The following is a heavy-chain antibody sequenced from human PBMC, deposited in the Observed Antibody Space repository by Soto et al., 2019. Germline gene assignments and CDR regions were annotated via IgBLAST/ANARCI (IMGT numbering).Heavy chain of an antibody. CDR3: TKGGFWGWFFSGGGEKS. CDR1: GFTFSSYS. CDR2: ISSSSSYI. V-gene: IGHV3-21*04. J-gene: IGHJ4*02. D-gene: IGHD3-3*01. Sequence: PGGSLRLSCAASGFTFSSYSMNWVRQAPGKGLEWVSSISSSSSYIYYADSVKGRFTISRDNAKNSLYLQMDSLRVEDTALYYCTKGGFWGWFFSGGGEKSGGRGPLVTVPS.